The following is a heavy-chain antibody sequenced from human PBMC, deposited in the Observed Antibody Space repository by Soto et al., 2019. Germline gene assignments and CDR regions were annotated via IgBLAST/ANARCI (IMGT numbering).Heavy chain of an antibody. D-gene: IGHD2-2*01. CDR2: ISGSGGST. Sequence: EVQLLESGGGLVQPGGSLRLSCAASGFTFSSYAMSWVRQTPGKGLEWVSTISGSGGSTYYADSVKGRFTISRDNSKNTLYQQMNSLRAEDTAVYYCAKRGYCSSTSCRRFDPWGQGTLVIVSS. CDR3: AKRGYCSSTSCRRFDP. CDR1: GFTFSSYA. V-gene: IGHV3-23*01. J-gene: IGHJ5*02.